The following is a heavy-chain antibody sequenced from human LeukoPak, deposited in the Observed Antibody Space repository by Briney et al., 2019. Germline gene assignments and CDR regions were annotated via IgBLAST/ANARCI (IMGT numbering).Heavy chain of an antibody. D-gene: IGHD5-18*01. J-gene: IGHJ4*02. CDR1: GFTVSSNY. CDR2: IYSGGST. Sequence: GGSLRLSCAASGFTVSSNYMSWVRQAPGKGLEWVSVIYSGGSTNYADSVKGRFTISRDNSKNMPYLQMNSLRAEDTAVYYCARAATDTGKYYFDYWGQGTLVTVSS. V-gene: IGHV3-66*01. CDR3: ARAATDTGKYYFDY.